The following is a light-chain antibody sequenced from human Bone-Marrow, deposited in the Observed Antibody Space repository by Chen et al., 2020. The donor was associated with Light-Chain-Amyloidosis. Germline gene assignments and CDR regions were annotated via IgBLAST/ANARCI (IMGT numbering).Light chain of an antibody. CDR2: DDS. CDR1: NIGSTS. V-gene: IGLV3-21*02. Sequence: SYVLTQPSSVSVAPGQTATIACGGNNIGSTSVHWYQQTPGQAPLLVVYDDSDRPAGIPERLAGSKAGNTDTLTISGVEAGDGADYYCQVWDRGSDRPVFGGGTKLTVL. J-gene: IGLJ3*02. CDR3: QVWDRGSDRPV.